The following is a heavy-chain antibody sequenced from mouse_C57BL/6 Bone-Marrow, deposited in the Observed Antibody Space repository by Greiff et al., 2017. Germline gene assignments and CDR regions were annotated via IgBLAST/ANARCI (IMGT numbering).Heavy chain of an antibody. CDR3: AREITTVVATEVDY. CDR1: GYTFTSYD. J-gene: IGHJ2*01. V-gene: IGHV1-85*01. CDR2: IYPRDGST. D-gene: IGHD1-1*01. Sequence: QVQLQQSGPELVKPGASVKLSCKASGYTFTSYDINWVKQRPGQGLEWIGWIYPRDGSTTYNEKFKGKATLTVDTSSSTAYMELHSLTSEDSAVYFCAREITTVVATEVDYWGQGTTLTVSS.